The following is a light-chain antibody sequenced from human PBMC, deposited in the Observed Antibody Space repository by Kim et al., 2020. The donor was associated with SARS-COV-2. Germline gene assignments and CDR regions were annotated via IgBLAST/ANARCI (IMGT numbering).Light chain of an antibody. CDR1: NIGSKS. CDR2: YDS. Sequence: SYELTQPPSVSVAPGKKARITCGGNNIGSKSVHWYQQKPGQAPVLVIYYDSDRPSGIPERFSGSNSGNTATLTISRVEAGDEADYYFQVWDSSSDHPVFGGGTQLTVL. CDR3: QVWDSSSDHPV. V-gene: IGLV3-21*04. J-gene: IGLJ3*02.